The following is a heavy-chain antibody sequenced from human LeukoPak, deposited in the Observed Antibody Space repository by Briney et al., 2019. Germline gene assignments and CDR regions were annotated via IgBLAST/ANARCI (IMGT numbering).Heavy chain of an antibody. CDR3: ARHAYYYYYMDV. CDR1: GGSISSGSYY. V-gene: IGHV4-61*02. Sequence: SETLSLTCTVSGGSISSGSYYWSWIRQPAGKGLEWIGRIYSSGSTNYNPSLKSRVTISVDMSKNQFSLKLNSVTAADTAVYYCARHAYYYYYMDVWGKGTTVTIS. CDR2: IYSSGST. J-gene: IGHJ6*03.